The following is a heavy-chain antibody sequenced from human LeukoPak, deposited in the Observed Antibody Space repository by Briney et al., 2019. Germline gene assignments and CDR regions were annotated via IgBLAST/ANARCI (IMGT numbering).Heavy chain of an antibody. CDR2: INWNGGST. V-gene: IGHV3-20*01. Sequence: GGSLRLSCAASGFTFDDYGMSWVRQAPGKGLEWVSGINWNGGSTGYADSVKGRFTISRDNAKNSLYLQMNSLRAEDTALYHCARASGTGVYWYFDLWGRGTLVTVSS. CDR1: GFTFDDYG. D-gene: IGHD7-27*01. CDR3: ARASGTGVYWYFDL. J-gene: IGHJ2*01.